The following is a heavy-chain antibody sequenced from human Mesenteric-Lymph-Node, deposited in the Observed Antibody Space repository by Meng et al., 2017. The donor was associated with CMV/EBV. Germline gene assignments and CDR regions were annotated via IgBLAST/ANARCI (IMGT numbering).Heavy chain of an antibody. V-gene: IGHV3-15*01. CDR1: GFTFSNAW. CDR2: IKSKTDGGTT. Sequence: GGSLRLSCAASGFTFSNAWMSWVRQAPGKGLEWVGRIKSKTDGGTTDYAAPVKGRFTISRDDSKNTLYLQMNSLKTEDTAVYYCTTDLSGYSSGWYDWFDPWGQGTLVTVSS. J-gene: IGHJ5*02. CDR3: TTDLSGYSSGWYDWFDP. D-gene: IGHD6-19*01.